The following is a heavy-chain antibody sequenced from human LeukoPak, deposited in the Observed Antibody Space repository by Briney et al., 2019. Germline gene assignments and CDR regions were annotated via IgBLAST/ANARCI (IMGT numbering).Heavy chain of an antibody. D-gene: IGHD1-7*01. CDR3: VRDRELNY. Sequence: SQTLSLTCTVSGVSISIYYWSWIRQPPGKGLEWIGYIYNSGSTSYNPSLKSRATISADTSKNQFSLKLSSVTAADTAVYYCVRDRELNYWGQGTLVTVSS. V-gene: IGHV4-59*01. CDR2: IYNSGST. CDR1: GVSISIYY. J-gene: IGHJ4*02.